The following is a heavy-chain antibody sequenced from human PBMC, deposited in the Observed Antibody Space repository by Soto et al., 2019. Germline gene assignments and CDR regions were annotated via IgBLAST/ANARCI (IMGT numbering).Heavy chain of an antibody. CDR1: GLTFRNYF. V-gene: IGHV3-11*01. CDR2: ISSDESTV. Sequence: QVQLVESGGGFVKPGGSLRLSCVASGLTFRNYFMNWIRQAPGKGPEWLSYISSDESTVFYADSVKGRFTTSRDNAQNSVYLQMNSLRAEDTAVYYCATLTAPTDYWGQGSLVTVSS. D-gene: IGHD2-21*02. CDR3: ATLTAPTDY. J-gene: IGHJ4*02.